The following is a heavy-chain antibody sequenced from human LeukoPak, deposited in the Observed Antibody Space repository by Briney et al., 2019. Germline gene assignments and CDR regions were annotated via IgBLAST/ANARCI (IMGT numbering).Heavy chain of an antibody. D-gene: IGHD3-22*01. J-gene: IGHJ4*02. V-gene: IGHV4-59*08. Sequence: SETLSLTCTVSGGSVSSYYWSWIRQPPGKGLEWIGYIYYSGSTNYNPSLKSRVTISVDTSKNQFSLKLSSVTAADTAVYYCARHDYDSSGYYRSPTFDYWGQGTLVTVSS. CDR3: ARHDYDSSGYYRSPTFDY. CDR1: GGSVSSYY. CDR2: IYYSGST.